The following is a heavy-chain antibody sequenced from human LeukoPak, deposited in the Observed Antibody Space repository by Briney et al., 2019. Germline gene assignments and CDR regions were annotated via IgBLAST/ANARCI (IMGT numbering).Heavy chain of an antibody. J-gene: IGHJ4*02. Sequence: GGSLRLSCAASGFTFSDSAMSWVRQAPGKGLEWVSAISGSGGSTYYADSVKGRFTISRDNSKNTLYLQMSSLRAEDTAVYYCAAGYSNSLYYFDYWGQGTLVTVSS. CDR1: GFTFSDSA. CDR3: AAGYSNSLYYFDY. D-gene: IGHD6-13*01. CDR2: ISGSGGST. V-gene: IGHV3-23*01.